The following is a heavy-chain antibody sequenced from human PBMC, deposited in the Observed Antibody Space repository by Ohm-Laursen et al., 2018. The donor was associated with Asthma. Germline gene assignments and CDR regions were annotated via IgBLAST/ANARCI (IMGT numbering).Heavy chain of an antibody. V-gene: IGHV4-34*01. CDR2: INHSGST. J-gene: IGHJ2*01. Sequence: SETLSLTCAVYGGSFSGYYWSWIRQPPGKGLEWIGEINHSGSTNYNPSLKSRVTISVDTSKNQFSLKLSSVTAADTAVYYCARGRGRYCRTGGVCYFPSWYFDLWGRGTLVTVSS. D-gene: IGHD2-8*02. CDR3: ARGRGRYCRTGGVCYFPSWYFDL. CDR1: GGSFSGYY.